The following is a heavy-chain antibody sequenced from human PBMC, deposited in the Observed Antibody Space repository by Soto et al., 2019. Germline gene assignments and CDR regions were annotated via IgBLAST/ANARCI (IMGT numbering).Heavy chain of an antibody. V-gene: IGHV4-59*01. J-gene: IGHJ6*04. CDR2: IYYSGST. CDR3: ARDQSGYCSSTSCYSWGYYGMDV. D-gene: IGHD2-2*03. Sequence: SETLSLTCTVSGGSISSYYWSWIRQPPGKGLEWIGYIYYSGSTNYNPSLKSRVTISVDTSKNQFSLKLSSVTAADTAVYYCARDQSGYCSSTSCYSWGYYGMDVWGKGTTVTVSS. CDR1: GGSISSYY.